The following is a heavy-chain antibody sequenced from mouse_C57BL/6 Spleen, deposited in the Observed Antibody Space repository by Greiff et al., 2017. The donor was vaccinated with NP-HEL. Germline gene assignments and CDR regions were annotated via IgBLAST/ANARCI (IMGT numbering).Heavy chain of an antibody. CDR3: ARYGLITTVVATDYYAMDY. J-gene: IGHJ4*01. D-gene: IGHD1-1*01. CDR2: INPNNGGT. V-gene: IGHV1-22*01. CDR1: GYTFTDYN. Sequence: EVQLQQSGPELVKPGASVKMSCKASGYTFTDYNMHWVKQSHGKSLEWIGYINPNNGGTSYNQKFKGKATLTVNKSSSTAYMELRSLTSEDSAVYYCARYGLITTVVATDYYAMDYWGQGTSVTVSS.